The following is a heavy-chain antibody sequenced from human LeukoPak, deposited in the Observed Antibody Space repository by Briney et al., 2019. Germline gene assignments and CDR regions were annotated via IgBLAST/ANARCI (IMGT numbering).Heavy chain of an antibody. CDR2: IYTSGST. CDR3: ARAREGYYDSSCSAGPNRVYYYYMDV. V-gene: IGHV4-61*02. D-gene: IGHD3-22*01. Sequence: SETLSLTCTVSGGSISSGSYYWSWIRQPAGKGLEWIGRIYTSGSTNYNPSLKSRATISVDTSKNQFSLNVSSVTAPDLTVDYLARAREGYYDSSCSAGPNRVYYYYMDVWGKGTTVTVSS. CDR1: GGSISSGSYY. J-gene: IGHJ6*03.